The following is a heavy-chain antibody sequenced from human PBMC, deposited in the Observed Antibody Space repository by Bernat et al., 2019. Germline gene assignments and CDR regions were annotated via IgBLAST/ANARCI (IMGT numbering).Heavy chain of an antibody. V-gene: IGHV3-11*06. J-gene: IGHJ3*02. CDR3: ARDRDYGDPDAFDI. CDR2: ITSSGSYA. Sequence: QVQLVESGGGLVRPGGSPRLSCAASGFTFTDYYMSWIRQAPGKGLEWLSYITSSGSYAKYADSVKGRFTISRDNAKKSLYLQMNSLRDEDTAVYYCARDRDYGDPDAFDIWGQGTMVTVSS. D-gene: IGHD4-17*01. CDR1: GFTFTDYY.